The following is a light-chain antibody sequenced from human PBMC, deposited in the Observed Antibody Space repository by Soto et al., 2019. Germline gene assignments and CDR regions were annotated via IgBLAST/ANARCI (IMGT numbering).Light chain of an antibody. CDR1: QSVSGW. V-gene: IGKV1-5*03. Sequence: DIQMTQSPSTLSASVGDRVTITCRASQSVSGWLAWFQQKPGKAPKLLIYKASSLERGVPSRFSGSGSGTEFTLTISSLQPDDFATYYCQQYNTYSGTFGQGTKVEIK. CDR3: QQYNTYSGT. J-gene: IGKJ1*01. CDR2: KAS.